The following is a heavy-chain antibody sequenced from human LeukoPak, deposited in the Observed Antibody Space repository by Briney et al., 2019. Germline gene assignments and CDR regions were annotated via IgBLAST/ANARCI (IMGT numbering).Heavy chain of an antibody. J-gene: IGHJ4*02. CDR2: ISSSSSYI. Sequence: GGSLRLSCAASGFTFSSYSMNWVRQAPGKGLEWVSSISSSSSYIYYADSVKGRFTISRDNAKNSLYLQMNSLRAEDTAVYYCARLGSWYLFDYWGQGTLVTVSS. CDR1: GFTFSSYS. D-gene: IGHD6-13*01. V-gene: IGHV3-21*01. CDR3: ARLGSWYLFDY.